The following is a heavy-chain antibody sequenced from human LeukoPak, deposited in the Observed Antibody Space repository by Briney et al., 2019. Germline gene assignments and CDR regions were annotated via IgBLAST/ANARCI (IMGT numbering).Heavy chain of an antibody. D-gene: IGHD3-10*01. CDR1: GGSFSGYY. CDR2: INHSGST. V-gene: IGHV4-34*01. Sequence: ETLSLTCAVYGGSFSGYYWSWIRQPPGKGLEWIGEINHSGSTNYNPSLKSRVTISVDTSKNQFSLKLSSVTAADTAVYYCARVWYGFAFDYWGQGTLVTVSS. CDR3: ARVWYGFAFDY. J-gene: IGHJ4*02.